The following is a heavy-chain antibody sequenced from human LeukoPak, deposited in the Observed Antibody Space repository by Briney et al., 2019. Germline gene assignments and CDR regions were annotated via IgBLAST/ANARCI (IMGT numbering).Heavy chain of an antibody. CDR3: AREKYGDYSPLFDP. CDR2: IYYNGST. Sequence: SETLSLTCTVSGGSISSYYWSWIRQPPGKGLEWIGYIYYNGSTNYNPSLKSRVTISVDTSKNQFSLKLSSVTAADTAVYYCAREKYGDYSPLFDPWGQGTLVTVSS. J-gene: IGHJ5*02. D-gene: IGHD4-17*01. V-gene: IGHV4-59*01. CDR1: GGSISSYY.